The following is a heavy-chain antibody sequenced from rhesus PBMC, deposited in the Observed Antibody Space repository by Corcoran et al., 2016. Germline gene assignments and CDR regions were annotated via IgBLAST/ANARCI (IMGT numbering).Heavy chain of an antibody. Sequence: QVKLQQWGDGLVKPSETLSLTCAVYGGSISGSYYRSWILSPAGRGGAWFGYIYGNSASTNYNPSLKNRVTISKDTSKNQFSLKLSSVTAADTAVYYCAREIHYCSGGVCYTGFDYWGQGVLVTVSS. CDR2: IYGNSAST. D-gene: IGHD2-39*02. CDR1: GGSISGSYY. J-gene: IGHJ4*01. V-gene: IGHV4-73*01. CDR3: AREIHYCSGGVCYTGFDY.